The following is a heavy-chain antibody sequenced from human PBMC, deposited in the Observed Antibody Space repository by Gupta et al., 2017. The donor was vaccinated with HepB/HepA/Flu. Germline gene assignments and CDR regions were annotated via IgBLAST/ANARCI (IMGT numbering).Heavy chain of an antibody. CDR1: GGSISSYY. D-gene: IGHD3-22*01. CDR2: IYYSGST. J-gene: IGHJ4*02. CDR3: ARAPYYDSSVDY. V-gene: IGHV4-59*01. Sequence: QVQLQESGPGLVKPSETLSLTCTVSGGSISSYYWSWIRQPPGKGLEWIGYIYYSGSTNYNPSLKSRVTISVDTSKNQFSLKLSSVTAADTAVYYCARAPYYDSSVDYWGQGTLVTVSS.